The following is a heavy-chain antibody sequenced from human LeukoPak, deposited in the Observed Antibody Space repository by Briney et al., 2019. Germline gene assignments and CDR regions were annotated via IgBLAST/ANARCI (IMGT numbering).Heavy chain of an antibody. V-gene: IGHV1-18*01. D-gene: IGHD4-11*01. Sequence: ASVKVSCKAPGYTFTSYGISWVRQAPGQGLEWMGWINAYNGNTNYAQKLQGRVTMTTDTSTSTAYMELSSLRSEDTAVYYCARGKGLPAEYYMDVWGKGTTVTVSS. CDR3: ARGKGLPAEYYMDV. CDR2: INAYNGNT. J-gene: IGHJ6*03. CDR1: GYTFTSYG.